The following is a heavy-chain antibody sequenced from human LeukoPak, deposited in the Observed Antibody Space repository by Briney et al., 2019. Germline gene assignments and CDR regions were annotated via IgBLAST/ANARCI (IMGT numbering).Heavy chain of an antibody. V-gene: IGHV1-69*13. CDR2: IIPIFGTA. J-gene: IGHJ4*02. Sequence: ASVKVSCKASGGTFSSYAISWVRQAPGQGPEWMGGIIPIFGTANYAQKFQGRVTITADESTSTAYMELSSLRSEDTAVYYCGALFAPPEFNRIVGATTTDYWGQGTLVTVSS. CDR1: GGTFSSYA. D-gene: IGHD1-26*01. CDR3: GALFAPPEFNRIVGATTTDY.